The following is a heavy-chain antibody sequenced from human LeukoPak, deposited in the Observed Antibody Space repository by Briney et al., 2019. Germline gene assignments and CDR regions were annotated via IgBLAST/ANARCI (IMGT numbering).Heavy chain of an antibody. CDR3: AKDPIVVVPAAIGFDP. V-gene: IGHV3-23*01. CDR1: GFTFSSYA. Sequence: GASLRLSCAASGFTFSSYAMSWVRQAPGKGLEWVLAISGSGGSTYYADSVKGRFTISRDNSKNTLYLQMNSLRAEDTAVYYCAKDPIVVVPAAIGFDPWGQGTLVTVSS. CDR2: ISGSGGST. J-gene: IGHJ5*02. D-gene: IGHD2-2*01.